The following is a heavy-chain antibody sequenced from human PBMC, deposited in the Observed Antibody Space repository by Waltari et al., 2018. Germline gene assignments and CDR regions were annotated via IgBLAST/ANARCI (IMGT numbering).Heavy chain of an antibody. J-gene: IGHJ5*02. V-gene: IGHV3-23*01. CDR3: VKGLQWELPLHL. CDR2: INSGGDKT. Sequence: EVQLLESGGGLVQPGASLRLSCGASGFIFSSYAMSWVRQAPGRGLEWVSSINSGGDKTNYADSMKGRFAISRDNSKNTLYLQMSSLRAEDTAVYYCVKGLQWELPLHLWGHGTLVTVSS. CDR1: GFIFSSYA. D-gene: IGHD1-26*01.